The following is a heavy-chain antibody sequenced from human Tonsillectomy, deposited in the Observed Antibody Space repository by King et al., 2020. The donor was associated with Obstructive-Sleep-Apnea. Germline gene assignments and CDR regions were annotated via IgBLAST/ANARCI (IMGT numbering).Heavy chain of an antibody. Sequence: VQLVESGGGLVKPGGSLSLSCAASGFTFSNTWRSWVRQAPGKGLEWVGCFKSKSDGGTRQYAAPVIGRITISSDDSKNTLFLQMTSLKTEDRAVYYCTTDGLDSGSSSFDFWGQGTLVIVSS. CDR3: TTDGLDSGSSSFDF. CDR2: FKSKSDGGTR. V-gene: IGHV3-15*01. D-gene: IGHD6-6*01. CDR1: GFTFSNTW. J-gene: IGHJ4*02.